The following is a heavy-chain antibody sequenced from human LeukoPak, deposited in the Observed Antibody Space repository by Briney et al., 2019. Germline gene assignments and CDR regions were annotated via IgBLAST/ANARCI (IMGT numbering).Heavy chain of an antibody. V-gene: IGHV3-7*01. D-gene: IGHD6-13*01. CDR2: IKQDGSEK. CDR3: AREALIAAAGTSGTFDY. Sequence: GGSLRLSCAASGFTFSSYWMSWVRQAPGKGLEWVANIKQDGSEKYYVDSVKGRFTISRDNAKNSLYLQMNSLRAEDMAVYYCAREALIAAAGTSGTFDYWGQGTLVTVSS. CDR1: GFTFSSYW. J-gene: IGHJ4*02.